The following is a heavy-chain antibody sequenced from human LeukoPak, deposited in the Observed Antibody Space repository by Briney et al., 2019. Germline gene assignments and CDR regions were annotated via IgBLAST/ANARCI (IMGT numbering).Heavy chain of an antibody. D-gene: IGHD3-9*01. CDR2: TFYRSKWYN. V-gene: IGHV6-1*01. CDR3: AIARHHDMRPFDI. CDR1: GKSASIDSAA. J-gene: IGHJ3*02. Sequence: SQTLSLTCAISGKSASIDSAARNWIRESTSRGLEWLGRTFYRSKWYNDYAESVKSRIIISPATSENQFSLQLNSVTPEDTAVYYCAIARHHDMRPFDIWGQGTMVTVTS.